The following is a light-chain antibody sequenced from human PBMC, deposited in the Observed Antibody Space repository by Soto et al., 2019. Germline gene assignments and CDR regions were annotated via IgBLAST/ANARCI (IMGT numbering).Light chain of an antibody. V-gene: IGKV3-11*01. CDR1: QSVSSY. CDR2: DAS. CDR3: QQRSNWPPV. Sequence: EIVLTQSPATLSLSPGERATLSCRASQSVSSYLAWYQQKPGQAPRLLIYDASNRATGIPARFSGSGSGTDFTLTISSLEPEDFAVYYCQQRSNWPPVFGPETKVDIK. J-gene: IGKJ3*01.